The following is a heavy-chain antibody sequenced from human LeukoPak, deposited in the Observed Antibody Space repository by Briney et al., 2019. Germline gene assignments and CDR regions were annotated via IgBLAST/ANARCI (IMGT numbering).Heavy chain of an antibody. CDR2: ISGSGDST. CDR3: AKSFRSTSLDY. D-gene: IGHD2-2*01. Sequence: GGSLRLSCAASGFIFSTYGMHWVRQAPGKGLEWVSAISGSGDSTYYADSVKGRFTISRDNSRNTLYLQMNSLRAGDTAVYYCAKSFRSTSLDYWGQGTLVTVSS. CDR1: GFIFSTYG. J-gene: IGHJ4*02. V-gene: IGHV3-23*01.